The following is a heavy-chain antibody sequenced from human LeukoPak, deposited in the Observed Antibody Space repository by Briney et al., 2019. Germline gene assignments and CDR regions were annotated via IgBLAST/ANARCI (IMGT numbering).Heavy chain of an antibody. J-gene: IGHJ4*02. CDR1: GYTFTGYY. CDR2: INPNSGGT. V-gene: IGHV1-2*02. D-gene: IGHD2-2*01. CDR3: ARAGVYCSSTSCYGRYFDY. Sequence: ASVKVSCKASGYTFTGYYMHWVRQAPGQGLEWMGWINPNSGGTNYAQKFQGRVTMTRDTSISTAYMELSRLRSDDTAVYYCARAGVYCSSTSCYGRYFDYWGQGTLVTVSS.